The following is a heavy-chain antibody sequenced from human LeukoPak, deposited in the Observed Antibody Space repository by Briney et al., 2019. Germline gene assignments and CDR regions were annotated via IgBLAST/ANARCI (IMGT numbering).Heavy chain of an antibody. CDR1: SGSISSYY. D-gene: IGHD5-18*01. Sequence: SETLSLTCTVSSGSISSYYWSWIRQPPGKGLEWIGYIYYSGRTSYNPSLKSRVTISVDTSKNHFSLTLSSVTAADTAVYYCARGQKYRNGYTVTELGSGYFDYWGQGTLVTVSS. J-gene: IGHJ4*02. CDR2: IYYSGRT. V-gene: IGHV4-59*01. CDR3: ARGQKYRNGYTVTELGSGYFDY.